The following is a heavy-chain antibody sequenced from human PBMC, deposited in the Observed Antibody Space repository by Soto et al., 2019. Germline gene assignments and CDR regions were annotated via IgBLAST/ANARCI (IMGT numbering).Heavy chain of an antibody. J-gene: IGHJ4*02. CDR1: GFTSSSYA. CDR2: ISGSGSNT. V-gene: IGHV3-23*01. Sequence: PGGSLRLSCAASGFTSSSYAMSWVRQAPGKGLEWVSAISGSGSNTYYADSVKGRFTISRDNSKNTLFLQMNSLRAEDTAVYYCAIGEWLSTSYFNFWGKGTLVTVSS. D-gene: IGHD3-3*01. CDR3: AIGEWLSTSYFNF.